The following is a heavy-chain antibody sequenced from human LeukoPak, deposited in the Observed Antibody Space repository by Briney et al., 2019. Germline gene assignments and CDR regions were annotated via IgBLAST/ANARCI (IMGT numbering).Heavy chain of an antibody. CDR2: ISSSRSYI. J-gene: IGHJ4*02. CDR3: AREHSGGGNYYDSSGYYRSFDY. D-gene: IGHD3-22*01. V-gene: IGHV3-21*01. Sequence: GVSLRLSCAPSGFTVSSYSMNWVRQAPGKGLEWVSYISSSRSYIYYADSVKGRFTISRDNAKNSLYLQMSSLRVEDTTVYYCAREHSGGGNYYDSSGYYRSFDYWGQGTPVTVSS. CDR1: GFTVSSYS.